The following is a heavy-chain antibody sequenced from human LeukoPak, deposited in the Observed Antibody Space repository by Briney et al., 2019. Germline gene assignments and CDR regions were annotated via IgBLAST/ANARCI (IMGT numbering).Heavy chain of an antibody. V-gene: IGHV4-59*08. D-gene: IGHD5-12*01. CDR3: ARMGGYSGYATH. Sequence: SETLSLTCTVSGGSISTYYWSWIRQPPGKGLEWIGYIHYSGTTNYNPSLRNRVTISLDTSKNQFSLNLGSVTAADTAVYFCARMGGYSGYATHWGQGTLVTVSS. CDR1: GGSISTYY. J-gene: IGHJ4*02. CDR2: IHYSGTT.